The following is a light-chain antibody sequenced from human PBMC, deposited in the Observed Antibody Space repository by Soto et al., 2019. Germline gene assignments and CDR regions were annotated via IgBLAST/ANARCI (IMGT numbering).Light chain of an antibody. CDR1: SGDIGSYNR. CDR3: SSYTNINTRACV. CDR2: EVT. J-gene: IGLJ1*01. Sequence: QSVLTQPASVSGSPGQSITISCTGTSGDIGSYNRVSWYQQHPGKAPKPIIYEVTGRPSGVSNRFSGSKSGNTASLTISGLQAEDEAEYYCSSYTNINTRACVFGTGTKVTVL. V-gene: IGLV2-14*01.